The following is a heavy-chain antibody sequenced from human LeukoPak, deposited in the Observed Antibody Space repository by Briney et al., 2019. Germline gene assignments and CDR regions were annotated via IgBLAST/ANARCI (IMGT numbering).Heavy chain of an antibody. V-gene: IGHV3-23*01. CDR1: GFTFSSYA. D-gene: IGHD3-10*01. CDR3: AKYFASGSYYKLPH. Sequence: PGGSLRLSCAASGFTFSSYAMSWVRQAPGKGLEWVSTISGSGAYTCYADSVKGRFTISRDNSKNTLYLQMNSLRAEDTAVYYCAKYFASGSYYKLPHWGQGTLVTVSS. CDR2: ISGSGAYT. J-gene: IGHJ1*01.